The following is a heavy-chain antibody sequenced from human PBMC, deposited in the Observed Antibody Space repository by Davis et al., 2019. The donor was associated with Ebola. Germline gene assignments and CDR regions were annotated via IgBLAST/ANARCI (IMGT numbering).Heavy chain of an antibody. CDR2: ISYDGSNK. J-gene: IGHJ4*02. CDR1: GGSISRGG. V-gene: IGHV3-30*03. CDR3: ARGGPTFDY. Sequence: PGGSLRLSCTVSGGSISRGGSYWTWIRQHPGKGLEWVALISYDGSNKYYADSVKGRFTISRDNSKNTLYLQMNRLRAEDTAVYYCARGGPTFDYWGQGTLVTVSS.